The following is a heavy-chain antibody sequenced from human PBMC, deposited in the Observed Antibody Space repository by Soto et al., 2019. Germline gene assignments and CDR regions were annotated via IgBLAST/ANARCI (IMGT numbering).Heavy chain of an antibody. V-gene: IGHV4-59*01. D-gene: IGHD2-2*01. CDR2: IYYTGST. CDR1: GGSISTYY. J-gene: IGHJ4*02. CDR3: ARGYQASGFDY. Sequence: SETLSLTCSVSGGSISTYYWGWIRQPPDRGLEWIGYIYYTGSTDYSPSLKSRVSISVDTSENEFSLKMNSVTAADTAVYYCARGYQASGFDYGGQGNMVTVSS.